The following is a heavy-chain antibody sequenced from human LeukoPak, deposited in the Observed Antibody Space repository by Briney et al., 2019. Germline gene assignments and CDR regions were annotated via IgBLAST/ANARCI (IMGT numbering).Heavy chain of an antibody. D-gene: IGHD4-17*01. J-gene: IGHJ3*02. V-gene: IGHV3-23*01. Sequence: GGSLRLSCAASGFTFSSYAMSWVRQAPGKGLEWVSAISGSGGSTYYADPVKGRFTISRDNSKNTLYLQMNSLRAEDTAVYYCAKVNDYGDYLDAFDIWGQGTMVTVSS. CDR3: AKVNDYGDYLDAFDI. CDR2: ISGSGGST. CDR1: GFTFSSYA.